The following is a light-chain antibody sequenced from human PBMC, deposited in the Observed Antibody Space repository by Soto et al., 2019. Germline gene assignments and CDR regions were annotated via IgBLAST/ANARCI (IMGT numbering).Light chain of an antibody. CDR3: QQYDSYSWT. V-gene: IGKV1-5*01. CDR1: QSISSW. J-gene: IGKJ1*01. CDR2: DAS. Sequence: DIQMTQSPSTLSSSVGDRVTITCRASQSISSWLAWYQQKPGKAPKLLIYDASSLRSGVPSRFSGSGSGTEFNLTIRSLHPDDFATYYCQQYDSYSWTFGQGTKVDIK.